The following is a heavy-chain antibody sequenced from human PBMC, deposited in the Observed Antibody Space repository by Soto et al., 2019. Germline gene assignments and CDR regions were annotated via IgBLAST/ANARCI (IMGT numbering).Heavy chain of an antibody. J-gene: IGHJ3*02. CDR1: GYTFTGYY. CDR2: INPNSGGT. CDR3: ARDLELDPKVAFDI. Sequence: ASVKVSCKASGYTFTGYYMHWVRQAPGQGLEWMGWINPNSGGTNYAQKFQGWVTMTRDTSISTAYMELSSLRSEDTAVYSCARDLELDPKVAFDIWGQGTMVTVSS. D-gene: IGHD1-1*01. V-gene: IGHV1-2*04.